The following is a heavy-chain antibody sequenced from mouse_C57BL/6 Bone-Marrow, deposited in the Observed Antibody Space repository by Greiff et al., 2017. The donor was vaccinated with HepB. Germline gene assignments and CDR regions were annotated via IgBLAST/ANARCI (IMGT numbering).Heavy chain of an antibody. CDR3: TGLRGGFDY. V-gene: IGHV6-3*01. CDR2: IRLKSDNYAT. Sequence: EVQGVESGGGLVQPGGSMKLSCVASGFTFSNYWMNWVRQSPEKGLEWVAQIRLKSDNYATHYAESVKGRFTISRDDSKSSVYLQMNNLRAEDTGIYYCTGLRGGFDYWGQGTTLTVSS. CDR1: GFTFSNYW. D-gene: IGHD1-1*01. J-gene: IGHJ2*01.